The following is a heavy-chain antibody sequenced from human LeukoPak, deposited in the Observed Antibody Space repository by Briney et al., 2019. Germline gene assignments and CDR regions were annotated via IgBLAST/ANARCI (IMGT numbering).Heavy chain of an antibody. CDR3: ARDYVVVTASEGYYCYYGMDV. CDR1: GFTFSSYS. Sequence: GGSLRLSCAASGFTFSSYSMNWVPQAPGKGLEWVSYISSSGSTIYYADSVKGRFTISRDNAKNSLYLQMNSLRAEDTAVYYCARDYVVVTASEGYYCYYGMDVWGQGTTVTVSS. D-gene: IGHD2-21*02. CDR2: ISSSGSTI. J-gene: IGHJ6*02. V-gene: IGHV3-48*04.